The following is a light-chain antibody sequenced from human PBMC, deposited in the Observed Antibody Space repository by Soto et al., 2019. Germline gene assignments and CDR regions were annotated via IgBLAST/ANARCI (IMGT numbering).Light chain of an antibody. CDR2: EVS. V-gene: IGLV2-14*01. J-gene: IGLJ1*01. CDR1: SSDVGGYKY. Sequence: QSALTQPASVSGSPGQSITISCTGTSSDVGGYKYVSWYQHHPGKAPKLMIYEVSNRPSGVSNRFSGSKSGNTASLTISGLQAEDEADYYCSSYTSSSLYVFGTGTKVTVL. CDR3: SSYTSSSLYV.